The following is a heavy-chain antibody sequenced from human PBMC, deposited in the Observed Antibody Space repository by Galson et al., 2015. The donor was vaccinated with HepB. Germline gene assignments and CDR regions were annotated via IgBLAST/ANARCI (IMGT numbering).Heavy chain of an antibody. D-gene: IGHD2-15*01. Sequence: ETLSLTCTVSGASISSRTFYWDWIRQPPGKGLEWIGAINYNGKTYHNPSLKSRITVSVDTPNNQFSLKLTSVTAADTALYYCARHFIGDTYYSGAFDIWGQGTMITVSS. CDR2: INYNGKT. V-gene: IGHV4-39*01. J-gene: IGHJ3*02. CDR1: GASISSRTFY. CDR3: ARHFIGDTYYSGAFDI.